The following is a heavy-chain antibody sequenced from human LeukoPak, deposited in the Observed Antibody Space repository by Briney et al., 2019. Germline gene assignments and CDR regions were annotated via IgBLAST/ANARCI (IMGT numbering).Heavy chain of an antibody. V-gene: IGHV4-59*08. J-gene: IGHJ4*02. Sequence: SETLSLTCTVSGRSISSYYWSWIRLPPGKGLEWIGFIHYSGNTNYKPSLKSRVTISVDTSKNQVSLKVSSVTAADTAVYYCARGNAYYYYWGQGTLATVSS. CDR1: GRSISSYY. CDR2: IHYSGNT. CDR3: ARGNAYYYY.